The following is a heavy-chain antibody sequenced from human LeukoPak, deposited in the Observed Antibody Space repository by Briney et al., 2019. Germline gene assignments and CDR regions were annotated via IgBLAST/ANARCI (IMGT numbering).Heavy chain of an antibody. CDR1: GFTLSSNY. CDR2: IYSGGST. Sequence: GGSLRLSCAASGFTLSSNYMSWVRQAPGKGLEWVSVIYSGGSTYYADSVKGRVTISRDNSKNKLYLQMNSRRAEDTAVYYCARDRYSSGLLDYWGQGTLVTVSS. V-gene: IGHV3-66*01. CDR3: ARDRYSSGLLDY. J-gene: IGHJ4*02. D-gene: IGHD6-19*01.